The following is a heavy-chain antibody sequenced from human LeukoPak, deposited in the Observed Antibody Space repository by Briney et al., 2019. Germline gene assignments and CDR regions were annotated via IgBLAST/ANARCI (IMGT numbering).Heavy chain of an antibody. J-gene: IGHJ4*02. CDR2: ISASGSAI. V-gene: IGHV3-48*01. D-gene: IGHD2-15*01. Sequence: PGGSLRLSCTASGFPLSSYSVNWIRQAPGKGLEWISYISASGSAIYYVDSVKGRVTASRDNARNSLFLQMDSPRAEDTAVYYCVRVKGSYFDYWGPGTLVTVSS. CDR3: VRVKGSYFDY. CDR1: GFPLSSYS.